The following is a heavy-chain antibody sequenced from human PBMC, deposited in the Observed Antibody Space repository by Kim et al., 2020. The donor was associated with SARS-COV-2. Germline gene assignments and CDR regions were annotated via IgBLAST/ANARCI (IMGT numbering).Heavy chain of an antibody. CDR3: ARARYFDY. Sequence: GGSLRLSCAASGFTVSSSYVSWVRQAPGKGLEWVSIIYGGGNTVYADSVKGRFIISRDNSKNTVFLQMNSLRVEDSAVYYCARARYFDYWGQGTLVTVS. CDR1: GFTVSSSY. CDR2: IYGGGNT. J-gene: IGHJ4*02. V-gene: IGHV3-53*01.